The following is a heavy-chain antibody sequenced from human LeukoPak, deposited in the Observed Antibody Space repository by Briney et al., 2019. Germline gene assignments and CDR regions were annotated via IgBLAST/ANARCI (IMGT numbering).Heavy chain of an antibody. V-gene: IGHV1-18*01. CDR3: ARDWEWPHYYYGMDV. CDR2: INPNSGGT. J-gene: IGHJ6*02. CDR1: GYTFSTYG. D-gene: IGHD3-3*01. Sequence: ASVKVSCKASGYTFSTYGFSWVRQAPGQGLEWMGWINPNSGGTNYAQKLQGRVTMTTDTSTSTAYMELRSLRSDDTAVYYCARDWEWPHYYYGMDVWGQGTTVTVSS.